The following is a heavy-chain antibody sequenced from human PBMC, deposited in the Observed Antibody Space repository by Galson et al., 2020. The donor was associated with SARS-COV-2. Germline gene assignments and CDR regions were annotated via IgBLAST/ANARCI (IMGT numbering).Heavy chain of an antibody. CDR2: MSYDGTYK. V-gene: IGHV3-30*03. Sequence: GGSLRLSCAASGFTFSTYTMHWVRQAPGKGLEWVADMSYDGTYKDYADSVKGRFTVSRDNSRNTLFLHMNSLRPEDTAVYYCARSHVAPVTSCLDVWGQGTTVTVSS. CDR1: GFTFSTYT. J-gene: IGHJ6*02. D-gene: IGHD4-4*01. CDR3: ARSHVAPVTSCLDV.